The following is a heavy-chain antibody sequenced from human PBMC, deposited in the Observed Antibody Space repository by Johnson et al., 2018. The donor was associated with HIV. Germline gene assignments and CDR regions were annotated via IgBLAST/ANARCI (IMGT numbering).Heavy chain of an antibody. V-gene: IGHV3-7*05. J-gene: IGHJ3*02. CDR3: ARDRGPSVAAVVFDAFDI. CDR1: GFTFSNYW. D-gene: IGHD6-13*01. CDR2: IKQDGSEK. Sequence: VQLMESGGGLVQPGGSLRLSCAVSGFTFSNYWMSWVRQAPGKGLEWVANIKQDGSEKYYVDSVKGRFTISRDNVRNSVYLQMNSLRAEDKAVYYCARDRGPSVAAVVFDAFDIWGQGTMVTVSS.